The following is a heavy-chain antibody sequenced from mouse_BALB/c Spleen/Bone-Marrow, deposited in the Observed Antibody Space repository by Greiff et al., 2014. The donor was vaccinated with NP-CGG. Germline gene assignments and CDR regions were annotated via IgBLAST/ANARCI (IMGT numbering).Heavy chain of an antibody. CDR3: TREREGDGYYYFDY. J-gene: IGHJ2*01. CDR2: IWAGGAT. Sequence: QVQLQQSGPGLVAPSQSLTITCTVSGFSLASYGIHWVRQPPGKGLEWLGVIWAGGATNYNSALMSRLSISKDNSKSQVFLKMNSLQIDDTAMFYCTREREGDGYYYFDYWGQGTIFTVSS. D-gene: IGHD2-3*01. CDR1: GFSLASYG. V-gene: IGHV2-9*02.